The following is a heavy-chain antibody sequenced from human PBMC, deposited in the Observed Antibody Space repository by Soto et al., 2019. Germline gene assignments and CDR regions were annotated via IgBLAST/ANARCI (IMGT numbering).Heavy chain of an antibody. D-gene: IGHD3-3*01. V-gene: IGHV1-69*01. CDR2: IIPIFGTA. J-gene: IGHJ4*02. Sequence: QVQLVQSGAEVKKPGSSVKVSCKASGGTFSSYAISWVRQAPGQGLEWMGGIIPIFGTANYAQKFQGRVTITADESTRAAYRELSRLRSEGTAVYYCAQGAMTICGVVRSYFVYWGQGPLLSVSS. CDR1: GGTFSSYA. CDR3: AQGAMTICGVVRSYFVY.